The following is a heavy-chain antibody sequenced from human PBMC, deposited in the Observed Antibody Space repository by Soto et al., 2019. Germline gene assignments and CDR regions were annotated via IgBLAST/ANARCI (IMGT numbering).Heavy chain of an antibody. D-gene: IGHD3-10*01. CDR3: ARGKFRGIYNGMDV. J-gene: IGHJ6*02. Sequence: QVQLVESGGGVVQPGRSLSLSCAASGFTFSSYGMHWVRQAPGKGLEWVAVVSYDGSEKKYVDSVKGRFTISRDNSKNTLYMQMDSLREEDTAVYYCARGKFRGIYNGMDVWGQGTTVTVSS. CDR1: GFTFSSYG. CDR2: VSYDGSEK. V-gene: IGHV3-30*03.